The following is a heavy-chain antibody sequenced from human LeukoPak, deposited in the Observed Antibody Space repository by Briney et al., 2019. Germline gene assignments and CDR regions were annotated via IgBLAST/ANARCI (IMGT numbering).Heavy chain of an antibody. D-gene: IGHD1-1*01. J-gene: IGHJ4*02. CDR3: AREPWKFDY. V-gene: IGHV1-2*02. Sequence: ASVKVSCKASVYTFTDYYFHWVRQAPGQGLDWMGWVSPKNGDTHYAQKFKGRVTMTTDTSVNTVYMELNGLTSDDTALYYCAREPWKFDYWGQGTLVSVSS. CDR2: VSPKNGDT. CDR1: VYTFTDYY.